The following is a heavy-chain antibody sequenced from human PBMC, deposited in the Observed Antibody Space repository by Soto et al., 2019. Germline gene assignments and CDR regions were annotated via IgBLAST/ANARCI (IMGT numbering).Heavy chain of an antibody. Sequence: EVQLVESGGGLVQPGGSLRLSCAASGFTFSSYWMHWVRQAPGKGLVWVSRIKSDGSDTSYADSVKGRFTISRDNAKNTLYLQMSXXXXEXXXXXXXXXVAXXXLGGWGQGTLVTVSS. D-gene: IGHD3-16*01. J-gene: IGHJ4*02. V-gene: IGHV3-74*01. CDR1: GFTFSSYW. CDR2: IKSDGSDT. CDR3: XXVAXXXLGG.